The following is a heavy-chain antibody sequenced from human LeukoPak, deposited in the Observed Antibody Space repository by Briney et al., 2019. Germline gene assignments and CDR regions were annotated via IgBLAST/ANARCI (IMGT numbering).Heavy chain of an antibody. V-gene: IGHV1-18*01. Sequence: ASVKVSCKASGYTFTSYGISWVRQAPGQGLEWMGWISAYNGNTNYAQKLQGRVTMTTDTSTSTAYMELRSLRSDDTALYYCARDINDFWSGYHFLYYYYGMDVWGQGTTVTVSS. J-gene: IGHJ6*02. CDR3: ARDINDFWSGYHFLYYYYGMDV. CDR1: GYTFTSYG. D-gene: IGHD3-3*01. CDR2: ISAYNGNT.